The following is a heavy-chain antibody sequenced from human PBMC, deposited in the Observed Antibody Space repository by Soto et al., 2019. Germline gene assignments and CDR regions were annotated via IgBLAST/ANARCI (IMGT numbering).Heavy chain of an antibody. CDR2: IIPVFGTT. J-gene: IGHJ4*02. Sequence: QVQLVQSGAEVKKPGSSVKVSCTASGDIFSGYSISWVRQAPGQGLEWMGGIIPVFGTTNYAQKFQGRVPIRADDSTTTAYMELSSLKFEDTAVYSCARDLGTGYDPGDYWGQGTLVTVSS. CDR1: GDIFSGYS. V-gene: IGHV1-69*12. CDR3: ARDLGTGYDPGDY. D-gene: IGHD5-12*01.